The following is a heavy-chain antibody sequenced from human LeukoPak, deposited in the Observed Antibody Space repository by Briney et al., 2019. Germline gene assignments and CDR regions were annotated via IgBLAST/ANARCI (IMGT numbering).Heavy chain of an antibody. Sequence: PSETLSLTCSVSGGSISGSRYYWGWIRQPPAKGLEWVATVNDGGSALYNPSLRSRTTISVDTSKNQFSLRLTSVTAAYTAVYYCAREPDAWGQGTLVTVSS. J-gene: IGHJ5*02. CDR3: AREPDA. V-gene: IGHV4-39*07. CDR2: VNDGGSA. CDR1: GGSISGSRYY.